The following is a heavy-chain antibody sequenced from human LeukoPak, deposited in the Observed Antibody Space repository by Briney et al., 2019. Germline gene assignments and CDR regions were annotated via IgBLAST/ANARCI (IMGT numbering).Heavy chain of an antibody. CDR3: ARDQTAAGRVDY. V-gene: IGHV4-30-4*08. CDR1: GGSISSGDYY. Sequence: SQTLSLTCTVSGGSISSGDYYWSWIRQPPGKGLEWIGYIYYSGSTYYNPSLKSRVTISVDTSKNQFSLKLTSVTAADTALYYCARDQTAAGRVDYWGQGTLVTVSS. CDR2: IYYSGST. J-gene: IGHJ4*02. D-gene: IGHD6-13*01.